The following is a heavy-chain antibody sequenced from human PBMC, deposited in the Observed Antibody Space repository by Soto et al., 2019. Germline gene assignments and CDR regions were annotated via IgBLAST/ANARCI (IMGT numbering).Heavy chain of an antibody. D-gene: IGHD6-25*01. CDR1: GFTFTSSA. CDR2: IVVGSGNT. V-gene: IGHV1-58*01. CDR3: AAVPSSAHYYYGMDV. Sequence: GASVKVSCKASGFTFTSSAVQWVRQARGQRLEWIGWIVVGSGNTNYAQKFQERVTITRDMSTSTAYMELSSLRSEDTAVYYCAAVPSSAHYYYGMDVWGQGTTVTVS. J-gene: IGHJ6*02.